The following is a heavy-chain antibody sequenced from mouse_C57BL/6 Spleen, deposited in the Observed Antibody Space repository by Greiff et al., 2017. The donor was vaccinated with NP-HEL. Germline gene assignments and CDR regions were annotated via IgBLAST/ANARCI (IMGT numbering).Heavy chain of an antibody. J-gene: IGHJ3*01. Sequence: QVQLQQSGPELVKPGASVKISCKASGYAFSSSWMNWVKQRPGKGLEWIGRIYPGDGDTNYNGKFKGKATLTADKSSSTAYMQLSSLTSEDSAVYFCAREGQLRRGVFAYWGQGTLVTVSA. CDR3: AREGQLRRGVFAY. V-gene: IGHV1-82*01. D-gene: IGHD3-2*02. CDR2: IYPGDGDT. CDR1: GYAFSSSW.